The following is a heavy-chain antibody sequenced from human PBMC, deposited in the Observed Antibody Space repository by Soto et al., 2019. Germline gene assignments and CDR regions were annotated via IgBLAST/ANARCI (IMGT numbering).Heavy chain of an antibody. Sequence: QVELQESGPGLVKPSETLSLTCTVSGGSISSYYWSWIRQPPGKGLEWIGYIYYSGSTNYNPSLKSRVTISVDTSKNQFSLKLSSVTAADTAVYYCAQSEVTMQNWFDPWGQGTLVTVSS. D-gene: IGHD3-10*01. J-gene: IGHJ5*02. CDR3: AQSEVTMQNWFDP. CDR1: GGSISSYY. CDR2: IYYSGST. V-gene: IGHV4-59*08.